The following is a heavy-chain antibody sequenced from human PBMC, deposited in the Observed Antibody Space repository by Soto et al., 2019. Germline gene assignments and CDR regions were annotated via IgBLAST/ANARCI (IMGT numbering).Heavy chain of an antibody. CDR2: IYWDDDK. D-gene: IGHD4-17*01. J-gene: IGHJ4*02. Sequence: QITLKESGPTLVQPTQTLTLTCTFSGFSLSTSGVGVGWIRQPPGKALEWLALIYWDDDKRYSPSLKSRLTITKDTSKNQVVRTLANMAPVATATYYCAHSLAASNCGASEHVNSFHYWGQGTLVTVSS. V-gene: IGHV2-5*02. CDR3: AHSLAASNCGASEHVNSFHY. CDR1: GFSLSTSGVG.